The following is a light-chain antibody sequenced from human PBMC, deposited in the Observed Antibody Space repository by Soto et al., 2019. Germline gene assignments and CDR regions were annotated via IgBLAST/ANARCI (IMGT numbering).Light chain of an antibody. J-gene: IGLJ2*01. CDR2: LTSDGSH. CDR1: SEHNKNP. CDR3: QNWGTGFAI. Sequence: QPVLTQSPSASASLGASVKLTCTLSSEHNKNPIAWYQHQPDQGPRYLIKLTSDGSHIKDDGTPDRFSGSSSGAERYLTISRLQSEDEAYYYCQNWGTGFAIFGGGTKVTVL. V-gene: IGLV4-69*01.